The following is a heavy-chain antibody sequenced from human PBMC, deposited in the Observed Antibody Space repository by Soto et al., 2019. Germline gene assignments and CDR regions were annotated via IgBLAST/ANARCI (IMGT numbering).Heavy chain of an antibody. CDR2: INHSGST. V-gene: IGHV4-34*08. CDR3: ARRGFGVLVTGTLDY. J-gene: IGHJ4*02. CDR1: WGTFSGFY. D-gene: IGHD2-15*01. Sequence: SGTLSLPFAVFWGTFSGFYWSRIPQSPGKGLEWIGEINHSGSTNYSPSLKSRVAISVDTSKNQFSLKLTSLTAADTAVYYCARRGFGVLVTGTLDYWGQGILVTVSS.